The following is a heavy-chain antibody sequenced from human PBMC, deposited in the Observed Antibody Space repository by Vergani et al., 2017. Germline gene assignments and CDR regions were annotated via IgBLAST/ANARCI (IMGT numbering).Heavy chain of an antibody. CDR3: ARAYGGYDGFDY. J-gene: IGHJ4*01. CDR1: GFIFSTYA. CDR2: ISASGAPT. Sequence: EVQLLESGGDLVQPGGSLRLSCTASGFIFSTYAMSWVRQAPGKGLEWVSGISASGAPTYYAASVKGRVTISRDNSKNTLYLPMNSLRVEDTAVYYCARAYGGYDGFDYWGQRTLVTVSS. V-gene: IGHV3-23*01. D-gene: IGHD3-10*01.